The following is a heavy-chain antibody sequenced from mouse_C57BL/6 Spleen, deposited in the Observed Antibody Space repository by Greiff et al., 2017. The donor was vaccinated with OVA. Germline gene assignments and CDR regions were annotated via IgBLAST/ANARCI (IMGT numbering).Heavy chain of an antibody. D-gene: IGHD4-1*01. CDR2: INPNNGGT. J-gene: IGHJ3*01. V-gene: IGHV1-26*01. CDR3: ARDWDEGAWFAY. Sequence: EVQLQQSGPELVKPGASVKISCKASGYTFTDYYMNWVKQSHGKSLEWIGDINPNNGGTSYNQKFKGKATLTVDKSSSTAYMELRSLTSEDSAVYYCARDWDEGAWFAYWGQGTLVTVSA. CDR1: GYTFTDYY.